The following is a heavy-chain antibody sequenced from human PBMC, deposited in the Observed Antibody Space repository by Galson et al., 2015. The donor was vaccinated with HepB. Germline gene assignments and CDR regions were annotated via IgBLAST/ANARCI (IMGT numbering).Heavy chain of an antibody. D-gene: IGHD6-19*01. CDR1: GFSFSRFG. CDR2: IVSSSGYI. J-gene: IGHJ4*02. CDR3: TRGGAYSSGWSMADY. Sequence: SLRLSCAASGFSFSRFGMNWVRQASGKGLEWVSSIVSSSGYIYYADSVKGRFTISRDNAKNSLYLQMNSLRAEDTAVYYCTRGGAYSSGWSMADYWGQGTLVTVSS. V-gene: IGHV3-21*01.